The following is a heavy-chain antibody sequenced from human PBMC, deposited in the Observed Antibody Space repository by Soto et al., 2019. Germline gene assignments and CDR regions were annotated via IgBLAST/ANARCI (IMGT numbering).Heavy chain of an antibody. CDR3: ARFDDYGLSS. CDR1: GFSLRDAKMG. CDR2: VFSNGEK. Sequence: QVTLKESGPAVVRPTETLTLTCTVSGFSLRDAKMGVSWIRQPPGKALEWLAQVFSNGEKSYSTSLKTRLTISKDSSKSQVVLTMTNMGPLDTATYYCARFDDYGLSSWGQGTLVTVS. D-gene: IGHD4-17*01. J-gene: IGHJ4*02. V-gene: IGHV2-26*01.